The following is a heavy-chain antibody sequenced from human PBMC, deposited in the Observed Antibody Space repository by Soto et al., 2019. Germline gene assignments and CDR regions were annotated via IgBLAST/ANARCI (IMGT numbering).Heavy chain of an antibody. V-gene: IGHV3-30-3*01. J-gene: IGHJ6*02. CDR2: ISYDGSNK. CDR1: GFTFSSYA. CDR3: ARDLDDFWSGWAYYYYGMDV. Sequence: ESVGGVVQPGRSLRLSCAASGFTFSSYAVHWVRQAPGKGLEWVAVISYDGSNKYYADSVKGRFTISRDNSKNTLYLQMNSLRAEDTAVYYCARDLDDFWSGWAYYYYGMDVWGQGTTVTVSS. D-gene: IGHD3-3*01.